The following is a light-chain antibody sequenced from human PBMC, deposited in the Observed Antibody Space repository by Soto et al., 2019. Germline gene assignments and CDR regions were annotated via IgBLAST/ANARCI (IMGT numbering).Light chain of an antibody. CDR3: LQDYDYPRT. V-gene: IGKV1-6*01. CDR1: QNIRSD. Sequence: IQTTQSQASLSAYVDDRVTITSRASQNIRSDLSWYQQKPGKAPKFLIFAASSLQSGVPSRFSGRGSGTDFTLTISSLQPEDFATYYCLQDYDYPRTFGQGTKVDI. CDR2: AAS. J-gene: IGKJ1*01.